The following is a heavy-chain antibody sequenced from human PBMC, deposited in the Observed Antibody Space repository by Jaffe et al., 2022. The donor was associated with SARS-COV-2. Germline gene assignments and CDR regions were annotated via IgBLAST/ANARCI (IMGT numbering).Heavy chain of an antibody. V-gene: IGHV3-15*01. J-gene: IGHJ6*02. CDR3: TTDLGHCSGGSCSAGYYYYYGMDV. CDR2: IKSKTDGGTT. CDR1: GFTFSNAW. D-gene: IGHD2-15*01. Sequence: EVQLVESGGGLVKPGGSLRLSCAASGFTFSNAWMSWVRQAPGKGLEWVGRIKSKTDGGTTDYAAPVKGRFTISRDDSKNTLYLQMNSLKTEDTAVYYCTTDLGHCSGGSCSAGYYYYYGMDVWGQGTTVTVSS.